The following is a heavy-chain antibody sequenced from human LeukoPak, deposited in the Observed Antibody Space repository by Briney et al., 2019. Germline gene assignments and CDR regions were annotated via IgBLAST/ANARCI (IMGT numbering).Heavy chain of an antibody. V-gene: IGHV3-53*01. CDR1: GFTVSSNY. CDR2: IYSGGST. J-gene: IGHJ3*02. CDR3: VSTPRYCSGGSCYSAAFDI. D-gene: IGHD2-15*01. Sequence: HPGGSLRLSCAASGFTVSSNYMSWVRQAPGKGLEWVSVIYSGGSTYYADSVRGRFTISRDNSKNTLYLQMNSLRAEDTAVYYCVSTPRYCSGGSCYSAAFDIWGQGTMVTVSS.